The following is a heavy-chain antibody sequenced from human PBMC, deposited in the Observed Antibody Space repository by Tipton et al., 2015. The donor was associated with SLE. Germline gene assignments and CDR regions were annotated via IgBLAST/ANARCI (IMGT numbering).Heavy chain of an antibody. J-gene: IGHJ3*02. V-gene: IGHV1-18*01. CDR3: ARAGFRDDAFDI. CDR1: GYNFRSFA. D-gene: IGHD3-10*01. Sequence: QVQLVQSGAEVKKPGASVKVSCKASGYNFRSFAISWVRQAPGQGLEWMGWISGYNGHTNYAQKFQGRVTMTTDTSTTTAYMDLRNLRSDDTAVYYCARAGFRDDAFDIWGHGTLVTVSS. CDR2: ISGYNGHT.